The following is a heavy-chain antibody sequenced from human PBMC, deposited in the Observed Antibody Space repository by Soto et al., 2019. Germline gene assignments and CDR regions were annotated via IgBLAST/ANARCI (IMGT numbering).Heavy chain of an antibody. J-gene: IGHJ6*02. V-gene: IGHV3-23*01. Sequence: GGSLRLSCAASGFTFSSYAMSRVRQAPGKGLEWVSAISGSGGSTYYADSVKGRFTISRDNSKNTLYLQMNSLRAEDTAVYYCARGTDTAMHRRYYYYGMDVWGQGTTVTVSS. CDR1: GFTFSSYA. CDR2: ISGSGGST. D-gene: IGHD5-18*01. CDR3: ARGTDTAMHRRYYYYGMDV.